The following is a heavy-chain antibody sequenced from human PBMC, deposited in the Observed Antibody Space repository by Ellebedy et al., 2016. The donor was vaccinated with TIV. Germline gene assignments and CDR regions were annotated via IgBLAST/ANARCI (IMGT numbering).Heavy chain of an antibody. CDR3: ARRGDSDFDS. V-gene: IGHV5-10-1*01. CDR2: IHPSDSDT. CDR1: GYNFSNNW. J-gene: IGHJ4*02. D-gene: IGHD4-17*01. Sequence: KVSCKISGYNFSNNWISWVRQKPGKGLEWMGRIHPSDSDTDYRHSFRGHVTMSVDKSISFAFLQWGSLQASDTAMYYCARRGDSDFDSWGQGTVVTVSP.